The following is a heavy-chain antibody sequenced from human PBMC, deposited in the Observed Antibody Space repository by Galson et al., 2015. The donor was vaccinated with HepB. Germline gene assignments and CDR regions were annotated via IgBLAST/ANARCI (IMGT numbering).Heavy chain of an antibody. D-gene: IGHD3/OR15-3a*01. CDR2: IRSKGDDETT. CDR3: TSAIDASQTVFKVWTGTYHYYGMDV. J-gene: IGHJ6*02. Sequence: SLRLSCAASGFTFSDAWMNWVRQVPGKGLEWVGRIRSKGDDETTDYAAPVKGRFTISRDDSKNTLYLQMTSLRTEDTAIYYCTSAIDASQTVFKVWTGTYHYYGMDVWGQGTTVTVSS. V-gene: IGHV3-15*01. CDR1: GFTFSDAW.